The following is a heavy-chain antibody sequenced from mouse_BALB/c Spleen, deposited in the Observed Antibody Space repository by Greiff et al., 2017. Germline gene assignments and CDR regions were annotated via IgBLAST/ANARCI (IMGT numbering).Heavy chain of an antibody. Sequence: VQLKESGGGLVQPGGSPKLSCAASGFTFSSYGMSWVRQTPDKRLELVATINSNGGSTYYPDSVKGRFTISRDNAKNTLYLQMSSLTSEDTAMYYCARGGEYYAMDYWGQGTSVTVSS. V-gene: IGHV5-6-3*01. CDR2: INSNGGST. CDR1: GFTFSSYG. CDR3: ARGGEYYAMDY. J-gene: IGHJ4*01.